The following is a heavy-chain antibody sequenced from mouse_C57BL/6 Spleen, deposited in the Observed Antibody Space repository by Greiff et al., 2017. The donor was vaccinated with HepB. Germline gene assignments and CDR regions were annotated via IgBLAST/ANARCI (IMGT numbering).Heavy chain of an antibody. CDR2: IDPSDSYT. CDR1: GYTFTSYW. Sequence: QVQLQQPGAELVMPGASVKLSCKASGYTFTSYWMHWVKQRPGQGLEWIGEIDPSDSYTNYNQKFKGKSTLTVDKSSSTADMQLSRLTSEDSAVYYCARGDYSSFYAMDYWGQGTSVTVSS. CDR3: ARGDYSSFYAMDY. V-gene: IGHV1-69*01. D-gene: IGHD2-13*01. J-gene: IGHJ4*01.